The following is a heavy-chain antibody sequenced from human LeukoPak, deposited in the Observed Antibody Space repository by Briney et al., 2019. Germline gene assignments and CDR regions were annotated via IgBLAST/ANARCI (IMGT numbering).Heavy chain of an antibody. CDR2: ISYDGSNK. CDR3: AKIAAAGTDY. CDR1: GFTFSSYG. Sequence: GRSLRLSWAASGFTFSSYGMHWVRQAPVKGLEWVAVISYDGSNKYYADSVKGRFTISRDNSKNTLYLQMNSLRAEDTAVYYCAKIAAAGTDYWGQGTLVTVSS. J-gene: IGHJ4*02. V-gene: IGHV3-30*18. D-gene: IGHD6-13*01.